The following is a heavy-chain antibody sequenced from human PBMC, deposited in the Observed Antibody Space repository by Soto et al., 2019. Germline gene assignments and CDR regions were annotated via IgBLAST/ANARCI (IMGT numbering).Heavy chain of an antibody. CDR1: RFTFSSYA. CDR3: ARGINYGGNSDSRYEF. V-gene: IGHV3-23*01. Sequence: GSLRLSCAASRFTFSSYAIIWVLRTPLKGLEWVSAISGSGAYIYYADSVKGRFTISRDNFKNTLYLQMNSLGAEDTAIYYCARGINYGGNSDSRYEFWGQGTLVTVSS. D-gene: IGHD4-17*01. J-gene: IGHJ4*02. CDR2: ISGSGAYI.